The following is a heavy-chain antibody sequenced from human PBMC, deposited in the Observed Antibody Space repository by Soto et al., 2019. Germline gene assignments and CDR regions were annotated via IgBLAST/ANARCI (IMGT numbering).Heavy chain of an antibody. CDR1: GGTFSSLA. CDR2: LVPVFGTA. V-gene: IGHV1-69*06. CDR3: ARSPGVFDY. J-gene: IGHJ4*02. Sequence: QVQLVQSGAEVKKPGSSVKVSCKASGGTFSSLAISWVRQAPGQGLEWMGGLVPVFGTANYAQKVQDRVTITADKSTSTSYMELSSLRSEDTAVYYCARSPGVFDYWGKGTLVTVSS. D-gene: IGHD3-10*01.